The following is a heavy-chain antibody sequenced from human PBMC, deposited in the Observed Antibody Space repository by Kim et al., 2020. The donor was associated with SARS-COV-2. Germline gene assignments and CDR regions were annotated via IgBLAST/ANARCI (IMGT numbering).Heavy chain of an antibody. D-gene: IGHD2-15*01. CDR1: GFTFSSYG. CDR3: AKGSLQKTIYCSGGSCFSYYYGMDV. Sequence: GGSLRLSCAASGFTFSSYGMHWVRQAPGKGLEWVAVIWYDGSNKYYADSVKGRFTISRDNSKNTLYLQMNSLRAEDTAVYYCAKGSLQKTIYCSGGSCFSYYYGMDVWGQGTTVTVSS. J-gene: IGHJ6*02. V-gene: IGHV3-33*06. CDR2: IWYDGSNK.